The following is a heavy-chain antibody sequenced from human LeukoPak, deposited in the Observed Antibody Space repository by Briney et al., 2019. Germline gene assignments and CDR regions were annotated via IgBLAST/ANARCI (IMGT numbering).Heavy chain of an antibody. D-gene: IGHD2-2*01. J-gene: IGHJ5*02. Sequence: SQTLSLTCAVSGGSISSGGYSWSWIRQPPGKGLEWIGYIYHSGSTYYNPSPKSRVTISVDRSKNQFSLKLSSVTAADTAVYYCARYCSSTSCRGGLDPWGQGTLVTVSS. V-gene: IGHV4-30-2*01. CDR3: ARYCSSTSCRGGLDP. CDR2: IYHSGST. CDR1: GGSISSGGYS.